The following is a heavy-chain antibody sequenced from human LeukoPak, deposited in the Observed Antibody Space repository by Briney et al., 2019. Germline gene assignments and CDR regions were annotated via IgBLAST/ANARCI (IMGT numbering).Heavy chain of an antibody. Sequence: ASVKVSCKASGYTFTSYGISWVRQAPGQGLEWMGWISAYNGNTNYAQKLQGRVTMTTDTSASTAYMELRSLRSDDTAVYYCARSSEGRYYYDSSGYSYYYYYTDVWGKGTTVTISS. CDR1: GYTFTSYG. J-gene: IGHJ6*03. CDR2: ISAYNGNT. CDR3: ARSSEGRYYYDSSGYSYYYYYTDV. V-gene: IGHV1-18*01. D-gene: IGHD3-22*01.